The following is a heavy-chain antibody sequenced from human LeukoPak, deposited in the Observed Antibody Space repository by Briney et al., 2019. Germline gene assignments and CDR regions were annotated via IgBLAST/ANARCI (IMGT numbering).Heavy chain of an antibody. V-gene: IGHV4-34*01. Sequence: SETLSLTCAVYGGSFSGFYWSWIRQPPGKGLEWIGEINHSGSTNYNPSLKSRVTISVDTSKNQFSLKLTSVTAADTAVYYCAIPGIAATTYSFDHWGQGTPVTVSS. J-gene: IGHJ4*02. D-gene: IGHD2-15*01. CDR2: INHSGST. CDR1: GGSFSGFY. CDR3: AIPGIAATTYSFDH.